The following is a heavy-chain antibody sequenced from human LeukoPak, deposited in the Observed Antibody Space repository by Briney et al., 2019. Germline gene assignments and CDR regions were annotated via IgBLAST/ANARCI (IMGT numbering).Heavy chain of an antibody. D-gene: IGHD4-11*01. CDR3: ARLAHDYSDYVPSPFDY. V-gene: IGHV5-51*01. J-gene: IGHJ4*02. CDR2: IYPGDSDT. CDR1: GYSFTSYW. Sequence: GESLKISCKGSGYSFTSYWIGWVRQMPGKGLEWMGIIYPGDSDTRYSPSFQGQVTISADKSISTAYLQWSSLKASDTAMYYCARLAHDYSDYVPSPFDYWGQGTLVTVSS.